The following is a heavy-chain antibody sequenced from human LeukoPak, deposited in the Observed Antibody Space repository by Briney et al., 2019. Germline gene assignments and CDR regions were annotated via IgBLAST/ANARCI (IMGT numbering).Heavy chain of an antibody. CDR3: ARVPVTTVTNYFDY. D-gene: IGHD4-17*01. J-gene: IGHJ4*02. V-gene: IGHV3-74*03. CDR1: GFTFSSNW. Sequence: GGSLRLSCAASGFTFSSNWMHWVRQAPGKGLVWVSRINNDGTTTTYADSVKGRFTISRDNAKNTLFLQMNSLRVEDTSVYYCARVPVTTVTNYFDYWGQGTLVTVSS. CDR2: INNDGTTT.